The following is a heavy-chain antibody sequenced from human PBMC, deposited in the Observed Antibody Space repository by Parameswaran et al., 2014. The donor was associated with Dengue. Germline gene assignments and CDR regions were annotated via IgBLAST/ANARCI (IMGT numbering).Heavy chain of an antibody. Sequence: WVRQAPGQGLEWMGIINPSGGSTSYAQKFQGRVTMTRDTSTSTVYMELSSLRSEDTAVYYCARDGREYFDYWGQGTLVTVSS. J-gene: IGHJ4*02. V-gene: IGHV1-46*01. D-gene: IGHD1-26*01. CDR2: INPSGGST. CDR3: ARDGREYFDY.